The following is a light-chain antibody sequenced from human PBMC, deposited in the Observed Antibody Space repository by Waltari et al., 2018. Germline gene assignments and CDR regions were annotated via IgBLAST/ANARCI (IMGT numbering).Light chain of an antibody. J-gene: IGLJ2*01. CDR1: TSDIGAHF. CDR2: DNV. V-gene: IGLV1-51*01. CDR3: GTWDVSLNLL. Sequence: QSVLTQPPSVSAAPGQEVTISCSGSTSDIGAHFVSWYQQLPGTAPKLLIYDNVKRPSGISDRFSASKSGTSATLGITGLQTGDEADYYCGTWDVSLNLLVGGGTRVTVL.